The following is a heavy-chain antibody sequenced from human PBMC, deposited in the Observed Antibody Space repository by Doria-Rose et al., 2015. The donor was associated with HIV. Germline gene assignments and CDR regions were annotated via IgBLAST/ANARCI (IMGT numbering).Heavy chain of an antibody. CDR1: GVSLSSPGMG. D-gene: IGHD6-13*01. J-gene: IGHJ4*02. Sequence: SGPVLVKPTKTLTLTCTVSGVSLSSPGMGVSWIRQPPGQALEWLANIFSDDERSYKTSLKSRLTISRGTSKSQVVLTMTDMDPVDTATYYCARIKSSRWYHKYYFDFWGQGTLVIVSA. CDR3: ARIKSSRWYHKYYFDF. V-gene: IGHV2-26*01. CDR2: IFSDDER.